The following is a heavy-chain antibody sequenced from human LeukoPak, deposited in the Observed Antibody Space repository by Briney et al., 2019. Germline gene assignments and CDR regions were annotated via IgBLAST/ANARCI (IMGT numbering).Heavy chain of an antibody. D-gene: IGHD4-17*01. V-gene: IGHV3-64*01. CDR1: GFTFSNYA. CDR3: ARAPTVTAESAFGY. Sequence: PGGSLRLSCVASGFTFSNYAMHWVCQTPGKGLEYVSGINSNGGSTQYAYSVKGRFTISRENSKHTLYLQMGSLRTEDMAVYYCARAPTVTAESAFGYWGQGTLVTVSS. J-gene: IGHJ4*02. CDR2: INSNGGST.